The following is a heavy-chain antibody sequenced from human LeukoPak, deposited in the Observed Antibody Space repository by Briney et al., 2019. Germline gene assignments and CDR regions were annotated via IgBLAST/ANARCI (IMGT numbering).Heavy chain of an antibody. D-gene: IGHD3-22*01. V-gene: IGHV3-74*01. Sequence: GGSLRLSCAAAGFTFSNYWMHWLPQAPGKGLVWVSRIKSDGRTNYADSVKGRFTISRDNAKNTVSLQMTSLRAEDTGVYYCARAPSEIGGYYPEYFRHWGQGTLVTVSS. CDR1: GFTFSNYW. CDR3: ARAPSEIGGYYPEYFRH. J-gene: IGHJ1*01. CDR2: IKSDGRT.